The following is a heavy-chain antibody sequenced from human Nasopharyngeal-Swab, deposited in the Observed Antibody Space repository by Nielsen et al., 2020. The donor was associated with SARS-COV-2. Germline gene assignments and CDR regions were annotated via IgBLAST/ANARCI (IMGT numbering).Heavy chain of an antibody. CDR2: ISGGTGGT. D-gene: IGHD2-21*02. CDR3: AKGAYCGGDCYGYFDY. V-gene: IGHV3-23*01. Sequence: GGSLRLSCAASGFTFSSYAMSWVRQAPGKGLEWVSAISGGTGGTFYADSVKGRFTISRDNSKNTLFLQMNSLRAEDTAVYYCAKGAYCGGDCYGYFDYWGQGTLVTISS. J-gene: IGHJ4*02. CDR1: GFTFSSYA.